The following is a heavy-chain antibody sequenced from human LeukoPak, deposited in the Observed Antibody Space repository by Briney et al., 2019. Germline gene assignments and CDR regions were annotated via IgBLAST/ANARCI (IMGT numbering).Heavy chain of an antibody. V-gene: IGHV3-15*01. D-gene: IGHD2-2*01. CDR1: GFTFSDAW. CDR3: ARVFVGYCSSTSCLYMDV. Sequence: PGGSLRLSCAASGFTFSDAWMSWVRQAPGKGLEWVGRIKSKSDGGTTDYAAPVKGRFTISRDDSKNTLYLQMNSLRAEDTAVYYCARVFVGYCSSTSCLYMDVWGKGTTATVSS. CDR2: IKSKSDGGTT. J-gene: IGHJ6*03.